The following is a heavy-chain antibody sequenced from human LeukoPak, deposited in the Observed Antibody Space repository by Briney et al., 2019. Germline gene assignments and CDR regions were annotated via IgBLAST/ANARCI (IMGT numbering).Heavy chain of an antibody. CDR3: AKGGYCSSTTCYIDY. CDR1: GFTYSSYA. CDR2: ISGSGGST. D-gene: IGHD2-2*02. Sequence: GGSLRLSCAASGFTYSSYAVSWVRQAPGKGLEWVSVISGSGGSTYYADSVKGRFTISRDNSKDSLYLQMNSLRAEHTAVYYCAKGGYCSSTTCYIDYWGQGTLVTVSS. J-gene: IGHJ4*02. V-gene: IGHV3-23*01.